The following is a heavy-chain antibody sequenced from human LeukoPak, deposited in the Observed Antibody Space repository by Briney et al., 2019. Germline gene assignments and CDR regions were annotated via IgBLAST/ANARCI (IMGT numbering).Heavy chain of an antibody. CDR3: ARAVKYYYDRSDEYFDY. Sequence: SETLSLTCTVSGGSISSYYWSWIRQPPGKGLEWIGYIYYSGSTNYNPSLKSRVTISVDTSKNQFSLKLRSVTAADTAVYYCARAVKYYYDRSDEYFDYWGQGTLVPVSS. CDR1: GGSISSYY. D-gene: IGHD3-22*01. J-gene: IGHJ4*02. V-gene: IGHV4-59*01. CDR2: IYYSGST.